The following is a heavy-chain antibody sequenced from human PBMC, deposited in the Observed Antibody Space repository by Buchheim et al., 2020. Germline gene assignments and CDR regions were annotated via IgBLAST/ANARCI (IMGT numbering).Heavy chain of an antibody. CDR1: GFTFSSYG. Sequence: QVQLVESGGGVVQPGRSLRLSCAASGFTFSSYGMHWVRQAPGKGLEWVAVISYDGSNKYYADSVKGRFTISRDNSKNTLYLQMNSLRAEDTAVYYCAKDTRRSSGLDYWGQGTL. CDR2: ISYDGSNK. V-gene: IGHV3-30*18. D-gene: IGHD6-19*01. J-gene: IGHJ4*02. CDR3: AKDTRRSSGLDY.